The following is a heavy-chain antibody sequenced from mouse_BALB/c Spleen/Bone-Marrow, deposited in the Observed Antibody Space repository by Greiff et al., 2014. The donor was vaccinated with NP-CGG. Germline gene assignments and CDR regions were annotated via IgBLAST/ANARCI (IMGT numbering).Heavy chain of an antibody. CDR2: INPGSGGT. D-gene: IGHD2-4*01. V-gene: IGHV1-54*01. CDR1: GYAFTNYL. Sequence: VQLQQSGAELVRPGTSVKVSCKASGYAFTNYLIEWVKQRPGQGLEWIGVINPGSGGTNYNEKFKGKATLTADKSSSTAYMQLSSLTSDDSAVYFCVRREDYDLDYWGQGTTLTVSS. J-gene: IGHJ2*01. CDR3: VRREDYDLDY.